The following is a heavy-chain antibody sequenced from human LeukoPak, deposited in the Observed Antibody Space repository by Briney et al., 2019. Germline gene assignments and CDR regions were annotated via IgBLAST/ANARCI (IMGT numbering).Heavy chain of an antibody. J-gene: IGHJ5*02. CDR2: INPSGGST. D-gene: IGHD3-10*01. CDR1: GYTFTSYY. CDR3: ARVPDVLLWRRIWFDP. V-gene: IGHV1-46*01. Sequence: ASVKVSCKASGYTFTSYYMHWVRQAPGQGLEWMGIINPSGGSTSYAQKFQGRVTMTRDMSTSTVYMELSSLRSEDTAVYYCARVPDVLLWRRIWFDPWGQGTLVTVSS.